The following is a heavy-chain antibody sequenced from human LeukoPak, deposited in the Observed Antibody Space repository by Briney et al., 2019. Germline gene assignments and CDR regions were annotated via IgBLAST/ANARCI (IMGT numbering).Heavy chain of an antibody. V-gene: IGHV3-7*04. Sequence: GGSLRLSCEASGFTFSDYWMTWVRQAQGKGLEWVANIKEDGSQISYVDSVKGRFTISRDNAKSSLYLQMNSLRAEDTAVYFCAREPPISAAGTGANWGQGTLVTVSS. CDR1: GFTFSDYW. CDR2: IKEDGSQI. CDR3: AREPPISAAGTGAN. J-gene: IGHJ4*02. D-gene: IGHD6-13*01.